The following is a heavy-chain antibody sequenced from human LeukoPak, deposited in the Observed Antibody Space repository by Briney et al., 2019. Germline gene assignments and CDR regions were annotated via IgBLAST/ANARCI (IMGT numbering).Heavy chain of an antibody. D-gene: IGHD3-22*01. J-gene: IGHJ3*02. Sequence: GMSLRLSCAASGFTFSSYAMHWVRQAPGKGLEWVAVISYDGSNKYYADSVEGRFTLSRYNSKNTLYLQMHSLRAEDTAVYYCAREFYDSSGYSMDAFDIWGQGTMVTVSS. CDR1: GFTFSSYA. CDR3: AREFYDSSGYSMDAFDI. V-gene: IGHV3-30*04. CDR2: ISYDGSNK.